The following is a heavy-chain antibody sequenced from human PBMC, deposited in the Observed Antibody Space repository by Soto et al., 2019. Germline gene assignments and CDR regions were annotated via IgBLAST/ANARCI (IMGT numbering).Heavy chain of an antibody. CDR3: ARDVGSYDYGDFYGMDV. D-gene: IGHD4-17*01. Sequence: EVQLLESGGGLVKPGRTLRLSCTASGFTFGDYTMAWFRQAPGGGLEWVSFIRRKAYGGTTEYAASVKGRFTISRDDSKSIAYLQMNRLQSEDTAVYYCARDVGSYDYGDFYGMDVWGQGTTVTVS. CDR2: IRRKAYGGTT. V-gene: IGHV3-49*05. J-gene: IGHJ6*02. CDR1: GFTFGDYT.